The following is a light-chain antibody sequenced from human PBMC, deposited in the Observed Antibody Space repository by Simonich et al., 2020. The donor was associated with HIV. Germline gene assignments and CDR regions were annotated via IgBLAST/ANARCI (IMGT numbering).Light chain of an antibody. V-gene: IGKV3-20*01. J-gene: IGKJ4*01. CDR2: GAS. Sequence: EIVLTQSPGTLSLSPGERATLSCRARQSVSSNYLALYQQKSGQAPRLLIYGASTRATGIPARFTGSGSGTEFTRTINSMQSEVIAIFHCQQYDSSPVTFGGGTKVEIK. CDR3: QQYDSSPVT. CDR1: QSVSSNY.